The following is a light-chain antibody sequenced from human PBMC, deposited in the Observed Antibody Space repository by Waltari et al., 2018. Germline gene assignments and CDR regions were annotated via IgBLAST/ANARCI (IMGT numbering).Light chain of an antibody. CDR2: GAS. CDR1: RDIRTD. V-gene: IGKV1-17*01. CDR3: LQYNVYPRT. Sequence: DIQMTHSPSSLSAAIDDRVTITCRASRDIRTDLGWYQHKPGKAPKSLMHGASRLQSGVPSRFSGLGFGTEFTLTIISLQPEDFATYYCLQYNVYPRTFAQGTKVDIK. J-gene: IGKJ1*01.